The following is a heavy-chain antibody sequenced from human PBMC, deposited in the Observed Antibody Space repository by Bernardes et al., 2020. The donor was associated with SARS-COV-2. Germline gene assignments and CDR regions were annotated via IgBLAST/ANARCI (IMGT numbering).Heavy chain of an antibody. CDR1: GFSFSDYT. CDR2: ISSSSSTI. J-gene: IGHJ4*02. V-gene: IGHV3-48*01. D-gene: IGHD3-3*01. Sequence: GGSLRLSCVTSGFSFSDYTIDWVRQAPGKGLEWVSYISSSSSTIYYADSVKGRFTISRDNAKNSLYLQMNSLRAEDTAVYYCARDLTYDFWSGYSRVFDYWGQGTLVTVSS. CDR3: ARDLTYDFWSGYSRVFDY.